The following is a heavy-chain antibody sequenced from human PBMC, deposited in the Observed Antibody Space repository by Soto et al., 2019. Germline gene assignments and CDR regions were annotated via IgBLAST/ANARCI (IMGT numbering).Heavy chain of an antibody. V-gene: IGHV4-59*12. Sequence: SETLSLTCTVSGGSISSYYWIWIRQPPGKGLEWIGYIYHSGSTNYNPSLKSRVTISVDKSKNQSSLKLSTVTAADTAVYYCARCIAAAGPIDYWGQGTLVTVSS. CDR3: ARCIAAAGPIDY. CDR1: GGSISSYY. CDR2: IYHSGST. D-gene: IGHD6-13*01. J-gene: IGHJ4*02.